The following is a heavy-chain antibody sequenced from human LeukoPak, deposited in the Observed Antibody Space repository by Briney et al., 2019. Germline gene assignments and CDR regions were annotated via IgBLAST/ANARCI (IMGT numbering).Heavy chain of an antibody. D-gene: IGHD6-13*01. J-gene: IGHJ4*02. V-gene: IGHV3-30*18. CDR1: GFTFGSYG. CDR3: AKERLAQYSSSWYGLWDY. CDR2: ISYDGSNK. Sequence: GGSLRLSCAASGFTFGSYGMHWVRQAPGKGLEWVAVISYDGSNKYYADSVKGRFTISRDNSKNTLYLQMNSLRAEDTAVYYCAKERLAQYSSSWYGLWDYWGQGTLVTVSS.